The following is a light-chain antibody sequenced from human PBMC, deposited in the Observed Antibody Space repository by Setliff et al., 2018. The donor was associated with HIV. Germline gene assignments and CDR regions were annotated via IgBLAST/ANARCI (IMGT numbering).Light chain of an antibody. CDR1: SSDVGSYNL. J-gene: IGLJ2*01. V-gene: IGLV2-23*02. CDR3: CSYAGSAYVI. CDR2: EVG. Sequence: QSALTQPASVSGSPGQSITIPCTGTSSDVGSYNLVSWYQQHPGRAPKRMIYEVGKRPSGVSNRFSGSKSGNTASLTISGLQADDETDYYCCSYAGSAYVIFGGGTKVTVL.